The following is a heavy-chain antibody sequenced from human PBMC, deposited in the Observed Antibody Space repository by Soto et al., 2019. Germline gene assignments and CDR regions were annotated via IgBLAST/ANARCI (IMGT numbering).Heavy chain of an antibody. D-gene: IGHD3-22*01. V-gene: IGHV1-58*01. CDR3: AADLGSSGYYHHFDY. CDR1: GFTFTSSA. Sequence: SVKVSCKASGFTFTSSAVQWVRQARGQRLERKGWIVVGSGNTNYAQKFQERVTITRDMSTSTAYMELSSLRSEDTAVYYCAADLGSSGYYHHFDYWGQGTLVTVSS. J-gene: IGHJ4*02. CDR2: IVVGSGNT.